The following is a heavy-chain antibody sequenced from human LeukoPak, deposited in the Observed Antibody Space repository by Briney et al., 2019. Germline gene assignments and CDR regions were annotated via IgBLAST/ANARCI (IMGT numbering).Heavy chain of an antibody. CDR3: GAGLYYFDY. J-gene: IGHJ4*02. D-gene: IGHD6-19*01. CDR1: GFTFGDYA. Sequence: GGSLRLSCTASGFTFGDYAMRWVRQAPGKGLEWVGFIRSKAYGGTTEYAASVKGRFTISRDDSKSIAYLQMNSLKAEDTAVYYCGAGLYYFDYWGQGTLVTVSS. CDR2: IRSKAYGGTT. V-gene: IGHV3-49*04.